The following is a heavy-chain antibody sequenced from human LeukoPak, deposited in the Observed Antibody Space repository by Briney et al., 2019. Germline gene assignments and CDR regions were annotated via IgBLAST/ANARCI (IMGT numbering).Heavy chain of an antibody. V-gene: IGHV4-61*01. D-gene: IGHD7-27*01. CDR1: GDSVSSGSYY. CDR3: ARDGEGGAFDI. J-gene: IGHJ3*02. Sequence: SSETLSLTCTVSGDSVSSGSYYWSWIRQPPGKGLEWIGYIYYSGSTNYNPSLKSRVTISVDTSKNQFSLKLSSVTAADTAVYYCARDGEGGAFDIWGQGTMVTVSS. CDR2: IYYSGST.